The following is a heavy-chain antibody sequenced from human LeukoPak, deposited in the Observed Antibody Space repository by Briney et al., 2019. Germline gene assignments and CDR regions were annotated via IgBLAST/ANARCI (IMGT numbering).Heavy chain of an antibody. J-gene: IGHJ5*02. CDR2: ISGSGSYI. Sequence: GGSLRLSCAASGFTFSSYSMNWVRQAPGKGLEWVSSISGSGSYIYYLDSVRGRFTISRDNAKNSLYLQMNSLRAEDTAVYYCARVVNWFDPWGQGTLVTVSS. CDR1: GFTFSSYS. CDR3: ARVVNWFDP. V-gene: IGHV3-21*01. D-gene: IGHD2-15*01.